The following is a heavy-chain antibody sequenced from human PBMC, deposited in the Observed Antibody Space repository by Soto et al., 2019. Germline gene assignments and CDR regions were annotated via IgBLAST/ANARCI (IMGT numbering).Heavy chain of an antibody. CDR1: SGPSSSHN. Sequence: QVQLQQSGPGLVKPSETLSLTCTVSSGPSSSHNWGWIRQPPGRGLEWIGYIYYTGSTSYNPSLKSRFTISADTSTNHISLTLSSVTAADTAVYYCVRQGIGDLHGLVDVWGQGTTVSVSS. CDR2: IYYTGST. J-gene: IGHJ6*02. D-gene: IGHD3-10*01. V-gene: IGHV4-59*08. CDR3: VRQGIGDLHGLVDV.